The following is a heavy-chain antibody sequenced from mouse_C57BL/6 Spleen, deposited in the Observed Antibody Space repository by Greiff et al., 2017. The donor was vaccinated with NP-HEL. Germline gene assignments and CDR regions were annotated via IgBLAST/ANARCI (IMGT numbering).Heavy chain of an antibody. CDR3: ARIYDGYYVYAMDY. D-gene: IGHD2-3*01. Sequence: QFQLQQSGAELVKPGASVKISCKASGYAFSSYWMNWVKQRPGRGLEWIGQFYPGEGDTNYNGKFKGKATLTADKSSSTAYMQLSSLTSEDSAVYFCARIYDGYYVYAMDYWGQGTSGTVSS. J-gene: IGHJ4*01. CDR2: FYPGEGDT. CDR1: GYAFSSYW. V-gene: IGHV1-80*01.